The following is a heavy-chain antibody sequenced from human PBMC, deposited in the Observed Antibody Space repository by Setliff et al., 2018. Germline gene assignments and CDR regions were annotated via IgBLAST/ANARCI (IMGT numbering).Heavy chain of an antibody. V-gene: IGHV3-23*01. CDR1: GFSFSSYA. Sequence: PGGSLRLSCAASGFSFSSYAMTWVRQAPGKGPEWVSAISAGGGSTYSADSVKGRFTISRDNSKNTLYLQMNSLRAEDTAVYYCAKTRGSNWNFFYYMDVWGKGTTVTVSS. CDR3: AKTRGSNWNFFYYMDV. D-gene: IGHD1-1*01. J-gene: IGHJ6*03. CDR2: ISAGGGST.